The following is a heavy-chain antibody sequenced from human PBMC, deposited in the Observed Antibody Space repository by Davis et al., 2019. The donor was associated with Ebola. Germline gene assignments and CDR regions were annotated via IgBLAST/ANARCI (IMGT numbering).Heavy chain of an antibody. D-gene: IGHD1-14*01. V-gene: IGHV1-8*01. CDR1: RYTFTSYD. J-gene: IGHJ4*01. CDR3: AASAGTVGKFDY. CDR2: MNPNSGNT. Sequence: AASVKVSCKASRYTFTSYDINWVRQATGQGLEWMGWMNPNSGNTGYAQKFQGRVTMTRNTSISTAYMELSSLRSEDTAVYYCAASAGTVGKFDYWGQGTLVTVSS.